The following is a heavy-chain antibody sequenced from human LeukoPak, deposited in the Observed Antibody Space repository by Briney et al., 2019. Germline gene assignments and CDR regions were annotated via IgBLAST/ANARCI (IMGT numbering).Heavy chain of an antibody. J-gene: IGHJ4*02. CDR2: ISSSGSTI. CDR3: ARDFRKAITQPRPFDY. CDR1: GFTFSDYY. V-gene: IGHV3-11*01. D-gene: IGHD2-21*01. Sequence: KPGGSLRLSCAASGFTFSDYYMSWIRQAPGKGLEWVSYISSSGSTIYYADSVKGRFTISRDNAKNSLYLQMNSLRAEDTAVYYCARDFRKAITQPRPFDYWGQGTLVTVSS.